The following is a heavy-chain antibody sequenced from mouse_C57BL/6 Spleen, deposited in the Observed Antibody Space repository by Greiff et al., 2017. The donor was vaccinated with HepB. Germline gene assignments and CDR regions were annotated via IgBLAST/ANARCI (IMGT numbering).Heavy chain of an antibody. CDR1: GYTFTSYW. D-gene: IGHD1-1*01. Sequence: QVQLKQSGAELAKPGASVKLSCKASGYTFTSYWMHWVKQRPGQGLEWIGYINPSSGYTKYNQKFKDKATLTADKSSRTAYMQLSSLTYEDSAVYYCAREGTTVVAMDYWGQGTSVTVSS. CDR3: AREGTTVVAMDY. J-gene: IGHJ4*01. V-gene: IGHV1-7*01. CDR2: INPSSGYT.